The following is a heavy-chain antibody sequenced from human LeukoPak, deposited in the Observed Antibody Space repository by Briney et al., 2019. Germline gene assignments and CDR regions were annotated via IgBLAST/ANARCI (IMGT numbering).Heavy chain of an antibody. J-gene: IGHJ4*02. CDR1: GFTFSSYA. CDR2: IKDDGSVE. CDR3: AREVVATASAFDC. V-gene: IGHV3-7*03. D-gene: IGHD2-21*01. Sequence: GGSLRLSCAASGFTFSSYAMSWVRQAPGKGLEWVANIKDDGSVENHVDSLKGRFSISRDNARNSLYLQISSLRAEDTAVYYCAREVVATASAFDCWGQGTLVTVSS.